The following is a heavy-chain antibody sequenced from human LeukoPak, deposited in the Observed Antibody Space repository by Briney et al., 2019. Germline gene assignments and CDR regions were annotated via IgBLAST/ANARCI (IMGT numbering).Heavy chain of an antibody. J-gene: IGHJ6*03. V-gene: IGHV4-34*01. CDR3: ARGINYYYYMDV. Sequence: SETLSLTCAVYGGSFSGYYWSWIRQPPGKGLEWIGEINHSGSTNYNPSLKSRVTITVDTSKNQFSLKLSSVTAADTAVYYCARGINYYYYMDVWGKGTTVTISS. CDR2: INHSGST. CDR1: GGSFSGYY.